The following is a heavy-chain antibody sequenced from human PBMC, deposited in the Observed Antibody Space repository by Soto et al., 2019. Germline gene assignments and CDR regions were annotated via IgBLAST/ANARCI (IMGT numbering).Heavy chain of an antibody. V-gene: IGHV1-8*01. D-gene: IGHD1-20*01. Sequence: QVQLVQSGAEVKKPGASVKVSCKASGYTFTSYDINWVRQATGQGHEWMGWMNPNSGNTGYAQKFQVRVTMTENSSQSTAYRELSSLRSEDLGVYYCASGITIWAQGTMGTVSS. CDR1: GYTFTSYD. CDR3: ASGITI. CDR2: MNPNSGNT. J-gene: IGHJ3*02.